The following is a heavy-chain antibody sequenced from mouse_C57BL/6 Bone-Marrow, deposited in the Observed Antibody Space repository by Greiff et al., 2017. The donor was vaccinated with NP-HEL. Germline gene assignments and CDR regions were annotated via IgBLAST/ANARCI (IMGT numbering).Heavy chain of an antibody. CDR2: IRSKSNNYAT. CDR1: GFSFNTYA. V-gene: IGHV10-1*01. J-gene: IGHJ2*01. CDR3: VRADYGYDGYYFDY. D-gene: IGHD2-2*01. Sequence: GGGLVQPKGSLKLSCAASGFSFNTYAMNWVRQAPGKGLEWVARIRSKSNNYATYYADSVKDRFTISRDDSESMLYLQMNNLKTEDTAMYYCVRADYGYDGYYFDYWGQGTTLTVSS.